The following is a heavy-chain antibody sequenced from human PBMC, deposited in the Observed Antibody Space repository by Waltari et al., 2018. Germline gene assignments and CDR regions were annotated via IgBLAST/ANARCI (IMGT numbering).Heavy chain of an antibody. D-gene: IGHD1-26*01. J-gene: IGHJ4*02. Sequence: QLQLQESGPGLVKPSETLSLTCTVSGGSISSSSYYWGWIRQPPGKGLEWIGSIYYSGSTYYNPSLKSRVTISVDTSKNQFSLKLSSVTAADTAVYYCARYYSGSDGGYFDYWGQGTLVTVSS. CDR1: GGSISSSSYY. V-gene: IGHV4-39*07. CDR3: ARYYSGSDGGYFDY. CDR2: IYYSGST.